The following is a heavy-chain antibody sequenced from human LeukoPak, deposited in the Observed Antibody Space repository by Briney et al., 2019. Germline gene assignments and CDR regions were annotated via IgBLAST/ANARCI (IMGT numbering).Heavy chain of an antibody. CDR1: GFTFSSNW. CDR2: IKGDGIST. D-gene: IGHD3-3*01. CDR3: AKDHYWSIDY. V-gene: IGHV3-74*01. J-gene: IGHJ4*02. Sequence: GGSLRLSCAASGFTFSSNWMHWVRHAPGQGLVWVSRIKGDGISTNYADSVKGRFTISRDIAKNTLYLQMNSLGAEDTGVYYCAKDHYWSIDYWGRGTLVTVSS.